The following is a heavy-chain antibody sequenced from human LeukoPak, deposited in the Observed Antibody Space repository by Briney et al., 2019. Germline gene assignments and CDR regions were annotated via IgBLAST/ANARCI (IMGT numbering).Heavy chain of an antibody. Sequence: ASVKVSCKASGGTFSSYAISWVRQAPGQGLEWMGWMNPNSGNTGYAQKFQGRVTITRNTSISTAYMELSSLRSEDTAVYYCARGRKNYYYYMDVWGKGTTVTVSS. CDR1: GGTFSSYA. CDR2: MNPNSGNT. J-gene: IGHJ6*03. CDR3: ARGRKNYYYYMDV. V-gene: IGHV1-8*03.